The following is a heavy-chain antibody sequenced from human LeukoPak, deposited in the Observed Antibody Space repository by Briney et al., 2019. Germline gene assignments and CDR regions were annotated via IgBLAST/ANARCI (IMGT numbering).Heavy chain of an antibody. CDR1: GGSFSGYY. CDR3: ARGRSVAPLDY. J-gene: IGHJ4*02. Sequence: SQTLSLTCAVYGGSFSGYYWSWIRQPPGKGLEWIGEINHSGSTNYNPSLKSRVTISVDTSKNQFSLKLSSVTAADTAVYYCARGRSVAPLDYWGQGTLVTVSS. D-gene: IGHD3-10*01. CDR2: INHSGST. V-gene: IGHV4-34*01.